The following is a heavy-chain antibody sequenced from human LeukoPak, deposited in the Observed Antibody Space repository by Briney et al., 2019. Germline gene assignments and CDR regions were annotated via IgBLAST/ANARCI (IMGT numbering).Heavy chain of an antibody. CDR3: AKGSAAGRPYYFDN. J-gene: IGHJ4*02. V-gene: IGHV3-23*01. D-gene: IGHD6-6*01. CDR2: ISDSGGDT. CDR1: GFTFGSYA. Sequence: PGGSLRLSCVASGFTFGSYAMSWVRQAPGQGLDWVSAISDSGGDTYSADSVKGRFIISRDNSKNTLNLQMNSLRAEDTAIYYCAKGSAAGRPYYFDNWGQGTLVTASS.